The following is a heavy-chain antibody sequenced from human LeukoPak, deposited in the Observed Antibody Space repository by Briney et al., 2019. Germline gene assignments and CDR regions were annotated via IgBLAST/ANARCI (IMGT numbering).Heavy chain of an antibody. J-gene: IGHJ4*02. CDR3: ARGQYCSGGSCYPADYFDY. Sequence: GGSLRLSCAASGFTVSSNYMSWVRQAPGRGLEWTSATSDSGGSTYYADSVKGRFTISRDNSKNTLYLQMNSLRAEDTALYYCARGQYCSGGSCYPADYFDYWGQGTLVTVSS. V-gene: IGHV3-23*01. D-gene: IGHD2-15*01. CDR2: TSDSGGST. CDR1: GFTVSSNY.